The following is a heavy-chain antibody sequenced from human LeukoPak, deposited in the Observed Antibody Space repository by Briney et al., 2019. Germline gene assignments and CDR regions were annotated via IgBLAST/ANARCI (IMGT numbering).Heavy chain of an antibody. CDR1: GFTFDDYA. CDR3: ARHRWGYCSSTSCYEDAFDI. Sequence: PGGSLRLSCAASGFTFDDYAMHWVRQAPGKGLEWVSGISWNSGSIGYADSVKGRFTISRDNAKNSLYLQMNSLRAEDTALYYCARHRWGYCSSTSCYEDAFDIWGQGTMVTVSS. CDR2: ISWNSGSI. V-gene: IGHV3-9*01. J-gene: IGHJ3*02. D-gene: IGHD2-2*01.